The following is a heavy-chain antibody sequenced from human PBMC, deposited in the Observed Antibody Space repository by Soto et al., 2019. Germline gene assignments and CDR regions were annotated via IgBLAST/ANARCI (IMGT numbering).Heavy chain of an antibody. CDR2: INTGNGNT. Sequence: ASVKVSCKASGYTFSTYTIHWVRQAPGQRPEWMGWINTGNGNTRYSQKFQGRVTITRDTSASTAYVELSSLRSEDTAVYYCARGSYDGGVYFLDYGAQGTLVTVSS. D-gene: IGHD3-22*01. V-gene: IGHV1-3*04. J-gene: IGHJ4*02. CDR3: ARGSYDGGVYFLDY. CDR1: GYTFSTYT.